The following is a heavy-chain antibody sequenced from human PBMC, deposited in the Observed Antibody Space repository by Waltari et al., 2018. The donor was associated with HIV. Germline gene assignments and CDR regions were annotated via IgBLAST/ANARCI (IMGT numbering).Heavy chain of an antibody. J-gene: IGHJ6*02. CDR1: GGSFSGYY. CDR2: INHSGST. V-gene: IGHV4-34*01. D-gene: IGHD2-2*01. CDR3: ARAPPPYCSSTSCYSDYYYYGMDV. Sequence: QVQLQQWGAGLLKPSETLSLTCAVYGGSFSGYYWSWIRQPPGKGLEWIGEINHSGSTNYNPSLTSRVTISVDTSKNQFSLKLSSVTAADTAVYYCARAPPPYCSSTSCYSDYYYYGMDVWGQGTTVTVSS.